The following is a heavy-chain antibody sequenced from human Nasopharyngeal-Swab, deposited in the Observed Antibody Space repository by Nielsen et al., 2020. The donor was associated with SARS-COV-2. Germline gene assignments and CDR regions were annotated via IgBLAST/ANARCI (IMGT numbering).Heavy chain of an antibody. CDR2: IYPGDFDI. D-gene: IGHD2-15*01. J-gene: IGHJ2*01. V-gene: IGHV5-51*01. Sequence: GESLKISCKGSGYRFTTYWIGWVRQMPGKGLEWMGIIYPGDFDIRYSPSVQGQVTISADKSISTAYLQWSTLKASDTAIYYCARGPRYFDLWGRGTLVTVSS. CDR3: ARGPRYFDL. CDR1: GYRFTTYW.